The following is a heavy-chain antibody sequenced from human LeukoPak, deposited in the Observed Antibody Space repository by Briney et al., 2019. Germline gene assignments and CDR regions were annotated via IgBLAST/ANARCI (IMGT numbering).Heavy chain of an antibody. CDR2: ISAYNGNT. D-gene: IGHD2-8*01. CDR3: ARAGFVLSVYYYYYMDV. CDR1: GYTFTSYG. J-gene: IGHJ6*03. V-gene: IGHV1-18*01. Sequence: ASVKVSCKASGYTFTSYGISWVRQAPGQGLEWMGWISAYNGNTNYAQKLQGRVTMTTDTSTSTAYMELRSLRSDDTAVYYCARAGFVLSVYYYYYMDVWGKGTTVTVSS.